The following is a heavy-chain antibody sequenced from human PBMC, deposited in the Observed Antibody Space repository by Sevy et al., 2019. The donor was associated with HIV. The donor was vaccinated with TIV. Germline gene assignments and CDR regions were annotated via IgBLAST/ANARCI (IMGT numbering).Heavy chain of an antibody. CDR1: GVSFSDYY. Sequence: SETLSLTCAVSGVSFSDYYWAWIRQPPGKGLEWIGEVSQSGSANYNPSLRSRVIMSLDTSNNHFSLKVTSVTAADTAVYYCARGPLFRPEYCSGGTCPTIDYWSQGTLVTVSS. J-gene: IGHJ4*02. CDR2: VSQSGSA. D-gene: IGHD2-15*01. CDR3: ARGPLFRPEYCSGGTCPTIDY. V-gene: IGHV4-34*01.